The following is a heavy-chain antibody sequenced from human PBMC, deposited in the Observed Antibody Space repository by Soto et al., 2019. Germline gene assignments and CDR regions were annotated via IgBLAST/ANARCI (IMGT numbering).Heavy chain of an antibody. Sequence: SQTLSLTCAISGDSVFTNSAAALNWIRQSPSRGLEWLGRTFYRSKWYNDYASSVKSRININPDTAKNQFSLQLNSVTPEDTAVYYCARDLGGYMDVWGQGTTVTVSS. CDR1: GDSVFTNSAAA. V-gene: IGHV6-1*01. J-gene: IGHJ6*03. CDR3: ARDLGGYMDV. CDR2: TFYRSKWYN.